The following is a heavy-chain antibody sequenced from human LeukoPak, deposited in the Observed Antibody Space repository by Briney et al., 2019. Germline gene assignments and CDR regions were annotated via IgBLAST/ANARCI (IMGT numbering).Heavy chain of an antibody. CDR3: AREPVPRSSGLQY. CDR2: IIPIFGTA. J-gene: IGHJ4*02. D-gene: IGHD3-22*01. V-gene: IGHV1-69*05. Sequence: AASVTVSCKASGITFSYCTISWVRQAPGQGLEWMGRIIPIFGTADYAQKFQGRVTMTTDESTSTAYMELSSLRSEDTAVYYCAREPVPRSSGLQYWGQGTLVTVSS. CDR1: GITFSYCT.